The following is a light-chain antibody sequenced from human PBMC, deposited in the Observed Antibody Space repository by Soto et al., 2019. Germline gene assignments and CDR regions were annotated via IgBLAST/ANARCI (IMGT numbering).Light chain of an antibody. CDR3: QQYNKWPLT. CDR2: SAS. CDR1: QSVTTY. Sequence: EIVLTQSPATLSLSPGERANISCRASQSVTTYLAWYQQKPGHTPRLLIYSASIGATGTPARFSGSGSGSDFTLTISSLQSEDFAVYYCQQYNKWPLTFGPGTKVDIK. V-gene: IGKV3-15*01. J-gene: IGKJ3*01.